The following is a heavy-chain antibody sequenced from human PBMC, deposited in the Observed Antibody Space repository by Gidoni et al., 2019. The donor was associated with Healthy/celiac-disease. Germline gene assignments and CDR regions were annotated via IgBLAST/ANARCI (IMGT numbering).Heavy chain of an antibody. D-gene: IGHD6-13*01. CDR1: GYTFTGYY. J-gene: IGHJ4*02. CDR2: IHPNSGGT. V-gene: IGHV1-2*02. CDR3: ARATYSSSWSDY. Sequence: QVQLVQSGAEVKKPGASVKVSCKASGYTFTGYYMHWVRQAPGQGLEWMGWIHPNSGGTNYAQKFQGRVTITRDTSISTAYMELSRLRSDATAVYYCARATYSSSWSDYWGQGTLVTVSS.